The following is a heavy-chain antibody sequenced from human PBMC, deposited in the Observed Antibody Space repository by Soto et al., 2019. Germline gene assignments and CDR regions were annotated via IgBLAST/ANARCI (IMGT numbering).Heavy chain of an antibody. J-gene: IGHJ4*02. CDR3: ANGRDSKNSKYSDFAS. D-gene: IGHD1-1*01. CDR1: GFIISNFA. CDR2: VSNTGRP. V-gene: IGHV3-23*01. Sequence: EVQLLESGGGLVQPGGSLRLSCTASGFIISNFAMYWVRQAPGKGLQCVSAVSNTGRPYYADSVKGRFFVSRDNSNNMVVFEMNGLRTEDTAVYFCANGRDSKNSKYSDFASWGQGTLLTVSS.